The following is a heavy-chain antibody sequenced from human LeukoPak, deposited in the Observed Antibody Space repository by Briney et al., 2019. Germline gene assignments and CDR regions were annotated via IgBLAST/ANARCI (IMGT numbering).Heavy chain of an antibody. J-gene: IGHJ4*02. CDR3: AKRWDSTWSYFDL. D-gene: IGHD1-26*01. Sequence: PGGSLRLSCVASGFTFTRSAMHWVRQATGKGLEWVAFIQYDGDNKHYADSVKGRFTISRDDSQNTLYLQMNSLTVEDTAVYYCAKRWDSTWSYFDLWGQGTLVTVSS. V-gene: IGHV3-30*02. CDR1: GFTFTRSA. CDR2: IQYDGDNK.